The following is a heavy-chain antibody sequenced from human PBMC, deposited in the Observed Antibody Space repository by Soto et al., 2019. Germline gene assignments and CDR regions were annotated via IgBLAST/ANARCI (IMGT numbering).Heavy chain of an antibody. D-gene: IGHD3-3*01. Sequence: SETLSLTCTVSGGSISSYYWSWIRQPPGKGLEWIGYIYYSGSTNYNPSLKSRVTISVDTSKNQFSLKLSSVTAADTAVYYCARHAGFSLGGDFWSGYFGYWGQGTLVTVSS. CDR1: GGSISSYY. V-gene: IGHV4-59*08. CDR3: ARHAGFSLGGDFWSGYFGY. J-gene: IGHJ4*02. CDR2: IYYSGST.